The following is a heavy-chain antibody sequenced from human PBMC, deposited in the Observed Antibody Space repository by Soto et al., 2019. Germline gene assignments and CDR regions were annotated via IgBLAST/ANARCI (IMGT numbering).Heavy chain of an antibody. CDR1: GGSFSGYY. J-gene: IGHJ4*02. CDR2: INHSGTT. CDR3: ARAAPRYCSGGSCYSGSDY. V-gene: IGHV4-34*01. Sequence: QVQLQQWGAGLLKPSETLSLTCAVYGGSFSGYYWSWIRQPPGKGLEWIGEINHSGTTNYNPSLKSRVTISVDTCKNQFSLKLSSVTAADRAVYYCARAAPRYCSGGSCYSGSDYWGQGTLVTVSS. D-gene: IGHD2-15*01.